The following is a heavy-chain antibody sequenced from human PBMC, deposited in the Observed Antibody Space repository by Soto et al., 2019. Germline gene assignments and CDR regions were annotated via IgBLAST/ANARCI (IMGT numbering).Heavy chain of an antibody. CDR2: ISGSGGST. J-gene: IGHJ4*02. V-gene: IGHV3-23*01. CDR1: GFTFSSYA. CDR3: AKDFLYDFWSGYSAGTFDY. Sequence: GGSLRLSCAASGFTFSSYAMSWVRQAPGKGLEWVSAISGSGGSTYYADSVKGRFTISRDNSKNTLYLQMNSLRAEDTAVYYCAKDFLYDFWSGYSAGTFDYWGQGTLVTVSS. D-gene: IGHD3-3*01.